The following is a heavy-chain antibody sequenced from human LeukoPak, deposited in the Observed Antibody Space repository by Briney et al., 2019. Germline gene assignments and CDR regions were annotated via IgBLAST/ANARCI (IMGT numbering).Heavy chain of an antibody. CDR1: GFTFSIYW. V-gene: IGHV3-48*04. CDR2: ISSSGSTI. D-gene: IGHD6-19*01. J-gene: IGHJ3*02. CDR3: ARNGWLIHAFDI. Sequence: GGSLRLSCAASGFTFSIYWMSWVRQAPGKGLEGVSYISSSGSTIYYADSVKGRFTISRDNAKNSLYLQMNSLRAEDTAVYYCARNGWLIHAFDIWGQGTMVTVSS.